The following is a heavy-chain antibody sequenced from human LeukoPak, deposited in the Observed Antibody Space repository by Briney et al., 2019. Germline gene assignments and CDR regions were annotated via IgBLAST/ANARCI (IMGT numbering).Heavy chain of an antibody. J-gene: IGHJ3*01. CDR3: VRLGLAVADLYDAFDV. CDR1: GYTFTNSW. Sequence: LGESLKISCEASGYTFTNSWIGWVRQMPGKGLEYMGIVYPRNSDTRYSPSFAGQVTISADKSITTAYLQWSRLRASDTATYYCVRLGLAVADLYDAFDVWGQGTAVAVS. D-gene: IGHD6-19*01. CDR2: VYPRNSDT. V-gene: IGHV5-51*01.